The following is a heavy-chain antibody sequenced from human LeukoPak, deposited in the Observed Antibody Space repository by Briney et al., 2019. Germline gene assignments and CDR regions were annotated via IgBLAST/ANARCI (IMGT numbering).Heavy chain of an antibody. CDR3: ARPGVDSSGLDAFDI. J-gene: IGHJ3*02. CDR1: GFTFSSYW. D-gene: IGHD3-22*01. V-gene: IGHV3-7*01. CDR2: IKQDGSEK. Sequence: GGSLRLSCAASGFTFSSYWMSWVRQAPGKGLEWVANIKQDGSEKYYVDSVKGRFTISRDNAKNSLYLQMNSLRAEDTAVYYCARPGVDSSGLDAFDIWGQGTMVTVSS.